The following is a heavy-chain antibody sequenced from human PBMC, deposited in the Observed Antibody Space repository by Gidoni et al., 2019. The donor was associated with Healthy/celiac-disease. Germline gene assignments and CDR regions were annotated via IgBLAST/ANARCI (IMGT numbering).Heavy chain of an antibody. J-gene: IGHJ4*02. CDR2: INHSGST. Sequence: QAQLPQWGAGLLKPSETLSLACAVYGGSFSGYYWSWIRQPPGKGLEWIGEINHSGSTNYNPSLKSRVTISVDTSKNQFSLKLSSVTAADTAVYYCARGARGQQLVDFDYWGQGTLVTVSS. D-gene: IGHD6-13*01. CDR3: ARGARGQQLVDFDY. V-gene: IGHV4-34*01. CDR1: GGSFSGYY.